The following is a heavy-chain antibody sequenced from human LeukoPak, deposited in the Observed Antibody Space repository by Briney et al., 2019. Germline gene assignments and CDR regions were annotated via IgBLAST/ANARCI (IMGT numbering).Heavy chain of an antibody. CDR2: INSDASST. J-gene: IGHJ4*02. Sequence: VRXVPGKGLVWVSRINSDASSTNYADSVKGRFTISRDNAKNTLYLQMNSLRAEDTAVYYCTRVRGYDFDFWGQGTLVTVSS. CDR3: TRVRGYDFDF. D-gene: IGHD5-12*01. V-gene: IGHV3-74*01.